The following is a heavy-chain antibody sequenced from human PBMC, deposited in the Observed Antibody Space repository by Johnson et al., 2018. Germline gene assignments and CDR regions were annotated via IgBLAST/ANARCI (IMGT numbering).Heavy chain of an antibody. D-gene: IGHD1-7*01. CDR3: ARRTNFDDTGYLSKSLDY. V-gene: IGHV5-51*03. CDR2: IYPGDSDT. Sequence: VQLVQSGAEVTKPGESLKLSCKASGYSFTNYWITWVRQMPGKGLELMGVIYPGDSDTRYIRSWQGRVTISVDKSITTASLQWTSLKASDTAMYYCARRTNFDDTGYLSKSLDYWGQGTLVSVSS. CDR1: GYSFTNYW. J-gene: IGHJ4*02.